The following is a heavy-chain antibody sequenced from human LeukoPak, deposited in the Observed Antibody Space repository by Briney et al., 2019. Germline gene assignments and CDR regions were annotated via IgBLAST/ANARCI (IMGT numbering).Heavy chain of an antibody. J-gene: IGHJ4*02. Sequence: SVKVSCKASGGTFSSYAINWVRQAPGQGLEWMGRIIPILGMANYAQKFQGRVTITADKSTSTAYMELSSLRSEDTAVYYCAREGVGGTDYWGQGTLVTVSS. V-gene: IGHV1-69*04. CDR2: IIPILGMA. D-gene: IGHD6-19*01. CDR1: GGTFSSYA. CDR3: AREGVGGTDY.